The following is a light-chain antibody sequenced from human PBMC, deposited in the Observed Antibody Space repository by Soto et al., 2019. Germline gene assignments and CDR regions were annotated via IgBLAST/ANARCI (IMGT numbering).Light chain of an antibody. CDR1: QSVSSSY. CDR3: QRYGSSSYT. V-gene: IGKV3-20*01. Sequence: EIVLTQSPGTLSLSPGERATLSCSASQSVSSSYLAWYQQKPGQAPRLLIYGASSRATGIPDRFSGSGSGTDFTLTISRLEPEDFAVYYCQRYGSSSYTFGQGNKLEIK. J-gene: IGKJ2*01. CDR2: GAS.